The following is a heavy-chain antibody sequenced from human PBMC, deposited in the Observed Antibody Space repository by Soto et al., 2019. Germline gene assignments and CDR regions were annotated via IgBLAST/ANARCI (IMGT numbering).Heavy chain of an antibody. V-gene: IGHV3-23*01. CDR1: GFTFSSHA. CDR3: AKDLTVIFPDYGMDV. J-gene: IGHJ6*02. D-gene: IGHD3-3*01. Sequence: PGGSLRLSCAASGFTFSSHAMSWARQAPGKGLEWVSGISSSGASTYYADSVKGRFTISRDNSKNTLYLQMNSLRAEDTAVYYCAKDLTVIFPDYGMDVWGQGTTVTVSS. CDR2: ISSSGAST.